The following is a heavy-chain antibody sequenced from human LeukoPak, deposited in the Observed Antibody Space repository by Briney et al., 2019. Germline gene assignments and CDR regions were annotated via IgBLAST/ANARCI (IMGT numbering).Heavy chain of an antibody. Sequence: GGSLRLSCVASGFTFSSYAMSWVRQAPGKGLEWVSAISGSGGSTYHADSVKGRFTISRDNSKNTLYLQMNSLRAEDTAVYYCAKAGSIAVAGIPEDYWGQGTLVTVSS. CDR3: AKAGSIAVAGIPEDY. J-gene: IGHJ4*02. D-gene: IGHD6-19*01. CDR1: GFTFSSYA. CDR2: ISGSGGST. V-gene: IGHV3-23*01.